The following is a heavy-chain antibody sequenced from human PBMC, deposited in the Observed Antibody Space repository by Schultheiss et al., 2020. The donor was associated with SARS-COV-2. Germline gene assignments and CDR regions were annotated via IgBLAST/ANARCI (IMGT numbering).Heavy chain of an antibody. J-gene: IGHJ4*02. Sequence: GESLKISCAASGFTFSSYGMHWVRQAPGKGLEWVAVIWADGVNRYYTGSVKGRFTFSRDNSKNTLYLQMNSLRAEDTAVYYCAKVGATSPFDYWGQGTLVTVSS. D-gene: IGHD1-26*01. CDR1: GFTFSSYG. CDR2: IWADGVNR. V-gene: IGHV3-33*06. CDR3: AKVGATSPFDY.